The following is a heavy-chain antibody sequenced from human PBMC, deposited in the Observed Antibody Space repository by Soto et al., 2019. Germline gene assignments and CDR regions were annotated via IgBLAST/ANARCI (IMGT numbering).Heavy chain of an antibody. Sequence: GGSLRLSCVASGFSFSNYNMNWVRKAPGKGLEWVSYITDSSDTVHYADSVRGRFTISRDNAESSLYLQMNSLRDEDTAVYFCARDFGHGYYLDYWGRGTLVTVSS. CDR3: ARDFGHGYYLDY. CDR2: ITDSSDTV. V-gene: IGHV3-48*02. J-gene: IGHJ4*02. CDR1: GFSFSNYN. D-gene: IGHD3-3*01.